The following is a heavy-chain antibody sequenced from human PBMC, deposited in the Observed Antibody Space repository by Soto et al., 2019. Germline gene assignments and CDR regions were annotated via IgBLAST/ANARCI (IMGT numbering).Heavy chain of an antibody. V-gene: IGHV1-2*02. CDR1: GYTFTGYY. D-gene: IGHD6-13*01. CDR3: ARDGSSWCLGYYYGMDV. Sequence: GASGKVSCKASGYTFTGYYMHWVRQAPGQGLEWMGGINPNSGGTNYAQKFQGRVTMTGDTSISTAYMELSRLRSDDTAVYYCARDGSSWCLGYYYGMDVWGQGTTVTVSS. CDR2: INPNSGGT. J-gene: IGHJ6*02.